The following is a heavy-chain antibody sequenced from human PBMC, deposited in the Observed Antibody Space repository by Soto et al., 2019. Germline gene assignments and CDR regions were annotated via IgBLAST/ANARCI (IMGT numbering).Heavy chain of an antibody. CDR2: INTYNGNT. CDR3: AMVDVYVTPSPQDV. CDR1: GYSFTRYG. V-gene: IGHV1-18*01. Sequence: QVQLVQSRAEVKNPGASVKVSCKASGYSFTRYGIAWARQAPGQGLEWMGWINTYNGNTNYAQNLQGRVTLTTNTSTSTSYMELTILIANDTAIYYCAMVDVYVTPSPQDVWGQGTTVIVSS. J-gene: IGHJ6*02. D-gene: IGHD3-16*01.